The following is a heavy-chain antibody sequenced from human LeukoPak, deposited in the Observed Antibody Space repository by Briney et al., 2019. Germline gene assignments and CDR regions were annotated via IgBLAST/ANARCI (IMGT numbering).Heavy chain of an antibody. CDR3: ARVVALYSTSSGFDY. CDR1: GFTFSNYA. Sequence: TGGSLRLSCAASGFTFSNYAMHWVRQAPGKGLEWVALISYDGSNKYYADSVKGRFTISRDNSKNTLYLQMNSLRPEDTAVYYCARVVALYSTSSGFDYWGQGTLVTVSS. J-gene: IGHJ4*02. D-gene: IGHD6-6*01. CDR2: ISYDGSNK. V-gene: IGHV3-30-3*01.